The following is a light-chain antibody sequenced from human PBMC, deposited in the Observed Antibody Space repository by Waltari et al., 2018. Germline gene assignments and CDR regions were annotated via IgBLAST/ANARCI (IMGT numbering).Light chain of an antibody. CDR2: DAT. CDR3: QQRRGWPLT. V-gene: IGKV3-11*01. CDR1: DSVTNY. J-gene: IGKJ4*01. Sequence: SCRASDSVTNYLAWYQQKPGQAPRLLIFDATNRANGIPARFSATGSGTDFTLTISSLEAEDFAVYYCQQRRGWPLTFGGGTKVEIK.